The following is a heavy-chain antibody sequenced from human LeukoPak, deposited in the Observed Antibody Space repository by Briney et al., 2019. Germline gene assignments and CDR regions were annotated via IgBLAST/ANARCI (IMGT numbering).Heavy chain of an antibody. CDR1: GYTFTGYY. V-gene: IGHV1-2*02. CDR3: ARGAQVGATDDC. J-gene: IGHJ4*02. CDR2: INPNSGVT. D-gene: IGHD1-26*01. Sequence: ASVKVSCKASGYTFTGYYIHWVRQAPGQGLEWMGWINPNSGVTDSAQKFQGRVTMTRDTAITTAYMDLNSLTYDDTAIYYCARGAQVGATDDCWGQGTLVTVSS.